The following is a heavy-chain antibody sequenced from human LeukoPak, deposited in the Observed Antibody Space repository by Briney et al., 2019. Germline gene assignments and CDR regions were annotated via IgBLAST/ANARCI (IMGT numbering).Heavy chain of an antibody. D-gene: IGHD3-9*01. CDR1: GFTFSDYY. CDR3: ASFLTNYGMDV. CDR2: ISSSSSYT. Sequence: PGGSLRLSCAASGFTFSDYYMSWLRQAPGKGLECVSFISSSSSYTNYADSVKGRFTISRDNAKNSLYLQMNSLRAEDTAVYYCASFLTNYGMDVWGQGTTVTVSS. V-gene: IGHV3-11*03. J-gene: IGHJ6*02.